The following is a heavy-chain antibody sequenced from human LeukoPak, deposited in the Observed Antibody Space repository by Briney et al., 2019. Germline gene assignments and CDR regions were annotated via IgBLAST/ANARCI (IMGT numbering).Heavy chain of an antibody. V-gene: IGHV4-59*01. CDR3: ARTRRGVLDY. CDR2: FYYSGST. J-gene: IGHJ4*02. D-gene: IGHD3-10*01. CDR1: GGSISSYY. Sequence: PSETLSLTCTVSGGSISSYYWSWIRQPPGKRLEWVGYFYYSGSTNYNPSLKSRVTISVDTSKNQFSLKLSSVTAADTAVYYCARTRRGVLDYWGQGTLVTVSS.